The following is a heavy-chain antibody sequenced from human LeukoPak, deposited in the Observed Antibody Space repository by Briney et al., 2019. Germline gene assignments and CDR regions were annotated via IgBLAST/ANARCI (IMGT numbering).Heavy chain of an antibody. D-gene: IGHD2-8*01. CDR2: INPNSGGT. V-gene: IGHV1-2*06. J-gene: IGHJ4*02. Sequence: GASVKVSCKASGYTFTGYYMHWVRQAPGQGLEWIGRINPNSGGTNYAQRFQGRVTLTRDTSTSTVYMELSSLRSEDTAVYYCARDYVDDIPMIKDYWGQGTLVTVSS. CDR3: ARDYVDDIPMIKDY. CDR1: GYTFTGYY.